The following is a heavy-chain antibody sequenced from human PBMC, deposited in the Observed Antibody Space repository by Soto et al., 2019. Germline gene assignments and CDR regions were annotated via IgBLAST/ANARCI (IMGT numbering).Heavy chain of an antibody. Sequence: GGSLRLSCAASGFTFSNYAMNWVRQAPGKGLDWVSAISGSGGSTYYADSVKGRFTISRDNSKNTLYLQMSSLRAEDTAVYYCAKGPVGGADDLDSWARETLVPVSS. CDR3: AKGPVGGADDLDS. CDR2: ISGSGGST. V-gene: IGHV3-23*01. CDR1: GFTFSNYA. D-gene: IGHD3-16*01. J-gene: IGHJ4*02.